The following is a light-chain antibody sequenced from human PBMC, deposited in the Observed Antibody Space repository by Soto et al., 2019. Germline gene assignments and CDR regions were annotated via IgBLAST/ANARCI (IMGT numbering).Light chain of an antibody. CDR2: GAS. Sequence: IVMTQSTATLSVSPGETATLSCRASQAVNTKLAWCQQSPGQAPRLLIFGASTRASGIPARFSGSGSGTEFTLTIRRLQPEDFATYYCQQYSAWPPITFGGGTRVEIK. V-gene: IGKV3D-15*01. CDR3: QQYSAWPPIT. J-gene: IGKJ4*01. CDR1: QAVNTK.